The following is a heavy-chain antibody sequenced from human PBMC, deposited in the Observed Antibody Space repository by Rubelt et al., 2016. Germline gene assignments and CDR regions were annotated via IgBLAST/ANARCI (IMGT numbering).Heavy chain of an antibody. Sequence: APGKGLEWMGGFDPEDGETIYAQKFQGRVTMTTDTSTSTAYMELRSLRSDDTAVYYCASDLWFGELLTHNWFDPWGQGTLVTVSS. CDR2: FDPEDGET. D-gene: IGHD3-10*01. V-gene: IGHV1-24*01. CDR3: ASDLWFGELLTHNWFDP. J-gene: IGHJ5*02.